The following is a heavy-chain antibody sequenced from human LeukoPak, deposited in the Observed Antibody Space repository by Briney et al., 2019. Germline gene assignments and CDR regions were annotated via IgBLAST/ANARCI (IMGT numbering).Heavy chain of an antibody. CDR3: ARDVHGGAFDY. J-gene: IGHJ4*02. Sequence: PGGSLRLSCAASGFTFSDSWMTWVRQAPGKGLELVANIKQDGSEKYYVDSVKGRFTISRDNAKNSLYLQMNSLRPEDTAVYFCARDVHGGAFDYWGQGTLVTVSS. CDR1: GFTFSDSW. D-gene: IGHD4-23*01. CDR2: IKQDGSEK. V-gene: IGHV3-7*01.